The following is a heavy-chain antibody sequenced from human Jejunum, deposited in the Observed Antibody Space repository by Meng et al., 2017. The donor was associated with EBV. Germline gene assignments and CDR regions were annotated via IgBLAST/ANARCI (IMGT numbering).Heavy chain of an antibody. D-gene: IGHD1-26*01. CDR3: AHKGSGSYPLDY. CDR2: LYWDDSR. Sequence: GHPLVNPPPTLPLPCTFSAFSLPPNLFFFCSIRHPPSKSLQLLAVLYWDDSRLYSPSLNSRLTITKDTSKSQVVLTMTDMDPVDTATYYCAHKGSGSYPLDYWGQGTLVTVSS. CDR1: AFSLPPNLFF. J-gene: IGHJ4*02. V-gene: IGHV2-5*02.